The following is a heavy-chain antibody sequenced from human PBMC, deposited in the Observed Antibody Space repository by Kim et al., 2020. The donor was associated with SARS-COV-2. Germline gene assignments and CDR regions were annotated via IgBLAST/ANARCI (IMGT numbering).Heavy chain of an antibody. CDR3: TRIPGTTLAFWYVFDV. V-gene: IGHV3-73*01. CDR2: IRCKVYSYAS. CDR1: GFTFSDSP. D-gene: IGHD1-7*01. Sequence: GGSLRLSCAASGFTFSDSPIHWVRQASGKGLEWVGRIRCKVYSYASSYAVSVRGRFTISSYESESTPYLQMNSLKTEDTAVYYCTRIPGTTLAFWYVFDV. J-gene: IGHJ3*01.